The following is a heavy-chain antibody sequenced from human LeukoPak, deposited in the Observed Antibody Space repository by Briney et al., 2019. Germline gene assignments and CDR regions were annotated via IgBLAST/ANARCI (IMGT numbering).Heavy chain of an antibody. D-gene: IGHD2-21*02. CDR1: GFTFSSYS. J-gene: IGHJ4*02. V-gene: IGHV3-21*01. CDR2: ISSSSSYI. Sequence: GGSLRLSCAASGFTFSSYSMNWVRQAPGKGLERVSSISSSSSYIYYADSVKGRFTISRDNAKNSLYLQMNSLRAEDTAVYFCARSDYCGGDCYSSLSNYWGQGTLVTVSS. CDR3: ARSDYCGGDCYSSLSNY.